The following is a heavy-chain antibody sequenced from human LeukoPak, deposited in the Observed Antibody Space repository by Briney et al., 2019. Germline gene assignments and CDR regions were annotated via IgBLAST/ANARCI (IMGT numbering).Heavy chain of an antibody. CDR1: GFTFSSYS. D-gene: IGHD6-19*01. CDR3: ARKSIAVAGPTDY. CDR2: ISSSSSYI. V-gene: IGHV3-21*01. Sequence: GGSLRLSCAASGFTFSSYSMNWVRQAPGKGLEWVSSISSSSSYIYYADSVKGRFTISRDNAKNSLYLQMNSLRAEDTAVYYCARKSIAVAGPTDYWGQETLVTVSS. J-gene: IGHJ4*02.